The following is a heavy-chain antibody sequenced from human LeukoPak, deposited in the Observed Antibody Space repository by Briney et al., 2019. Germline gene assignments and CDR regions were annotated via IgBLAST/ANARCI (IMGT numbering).Heavy chain of an antibody. CDR3: ASNDYVWGSYYY. D-gene: IGHD3-16*01. Sequence: GGSLRLSCAASGFTFSSYAMSWVRQAPGKGLEWVSAISGSGGSTYYADSVKGRFTISRDNSKNTLYLQMNSLRAEDTAVYYCASNDYVWGSYYYWGQGTLVTVSS. V-gene: IGHV3-23*01. CDR2: ISGSGGST. J-gene: IGHJ4*02. CDR1: GFTFSSYA.